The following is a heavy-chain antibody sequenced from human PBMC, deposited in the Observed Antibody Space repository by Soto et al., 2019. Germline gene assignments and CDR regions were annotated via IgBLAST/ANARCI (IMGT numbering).Heavy chain of an antibody. CDR3: ARANHYDSSGYYNYFDY. CDR2: IYYSGST. Sequence: SETLSLTCTVSGGSISSYFWTWIRQPPGKGLEWIGYIYYSGSTNYNPSLKSRVTISVDRSKTQFSLKLSSVTAADTAVYYCARANHYDSSGYYNYFDYWGQGALVTVSS. D-gene: IGHD3-22*01. V-gene: IGHV4-59*12. CDR1: GGSISSYF. J-gene: IGHJ4*02.